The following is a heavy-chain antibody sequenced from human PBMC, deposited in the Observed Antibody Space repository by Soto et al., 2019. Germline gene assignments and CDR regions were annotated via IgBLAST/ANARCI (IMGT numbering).Heavy chain of an antibody. D-gene: IGHD6-19*01. CDR1: GFTFSTYW. CDR2: INSDGSTT. V-gene: IGHV3-74*01. Sequence: EVQLVESGGGLVQPGGSLRLSCAATGFTFSTYWVHWVRQPPGKALVWVSRINSDGSTTNYADSVKGRFTISRDNAKNTLYLQMNSRRAADTAVYYCARGGGNSDWYSAFDIWGQGTMVTVSS. J-gene: IGHJ3*02. CDR3: ARGGGNSDWYSAFDI.